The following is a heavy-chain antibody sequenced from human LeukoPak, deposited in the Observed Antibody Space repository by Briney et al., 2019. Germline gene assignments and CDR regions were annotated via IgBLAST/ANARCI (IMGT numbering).Heavy chain of an antibody. Sequence: SETLSLTCTVSGYSIRSGYYWGWIRQPPGKGLEWIATIYHSGSTYYNPSLKSRVTISVDTSKNQFSLKLSSVTAADTAVYYCARSGELNYDILTGYYHPNYYFDYWGQGTLVTVSS. D-gene: IGHD3-9*01. CDR3: ARSGELNYDILTGYYHPNYYFDY. J-gene: IGHJ4*02. CDR1: GYSIRSGYY. CDR2: IYHSGST. V-gene: IGHV4-38-2*02.